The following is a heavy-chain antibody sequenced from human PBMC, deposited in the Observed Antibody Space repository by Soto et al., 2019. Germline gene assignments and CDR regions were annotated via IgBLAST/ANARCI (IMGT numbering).Heavy chain of an antibody. V-gene: IGHV1-69*13. Sequence: SVKVSCKASGGTFSSYAISWVRQAPGQGLEWMGGIIPIFGTANYAQKFQGRVTITADESTSTAYMELSSLRSEDTAVYYCASGNFTYYYDSSGYPLWGQGTLVTVS. CDR2: IIPIFGTA. J-gene: IGHJ4*02. D-gene: IGHD3-22*01. CDR3: ASGNFTYYYDSSGYPL. CDR1: GGTFSSYA.